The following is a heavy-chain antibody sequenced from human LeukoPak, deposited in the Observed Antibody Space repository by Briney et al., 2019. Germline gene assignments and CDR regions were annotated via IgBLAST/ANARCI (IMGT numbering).Heavy chain of an antibody. D-gene: IGHD5-24*01. V-gene: IGHV4-59*11. CDR1: GGSISSHY. Sequence: SETLSLTCTVSGGSISSHYWSWIRQPPGKGLEWIGYIYYSGSTNYNPSLKSRVTISVDTSKNQFSLKLSSVTAADTAVYYCARAGGDGYNTNWFDPWGQGTLVTVSS. CDR3: ARAGGDGYNTNWFDP. CDR2: IYYSGST. J-gene: IGHJ5*02.